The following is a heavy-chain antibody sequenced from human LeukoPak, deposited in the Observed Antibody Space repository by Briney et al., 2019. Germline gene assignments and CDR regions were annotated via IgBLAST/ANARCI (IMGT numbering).Heavy chain of an antibody. Sequence: PGGSLRLSCAASGFTFSSYSMNWVRQAPGKGLEWVSSISSSSSYIYYADSVKGRFTITRDNAENSLYLQMNSLRAEDTAVYYCARDLPTGTYRAYFDNWGQGTLVTVSS. J-gene: IGHJ4*02. D-gene: IGHD1-26*01. CDR1: GFTFSSYS. CDR2: ISSSSSYI. CDR3: ARDLPTGTYRAYFDN. V-gene: IGHV3-21*01.